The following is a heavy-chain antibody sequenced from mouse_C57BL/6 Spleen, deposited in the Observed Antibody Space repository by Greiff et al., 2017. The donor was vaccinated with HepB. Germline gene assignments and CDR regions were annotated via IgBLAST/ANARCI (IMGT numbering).Heavy chain of an antibody. Sequence: VQLQQPGAELVKPGASVKMSCKASGYTFTSYWITWVKQRPGQGLEWIGDIYPGSGSTNYNEKFKSKATLTVDTSSSTAYMQLSSLTSEDSAVYYCGYYGSSYPYYFDYWGQGTTLTVSS. CDR2: IYPGSGST. V-gene: IGHV1-55*01. D-gene: IGHD1-1*01. CDR3: GYYGSSYPYYFDY. J-gene: IGHJ2*01. CDR1: GYTFTSYW.